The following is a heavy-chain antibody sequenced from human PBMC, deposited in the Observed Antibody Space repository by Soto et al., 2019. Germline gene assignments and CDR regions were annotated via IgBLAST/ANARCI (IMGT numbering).Heavy chain of an antibody. V-gene: IGHV4-4*02. CDR1: GVSISSGNW. D-gene: IGHD3-10*01. CDR3: ARLVYDTRLNYMYFDF. CDR2: IFHEGTA. Sequence: SETLSLTCAVYGVSISSGNWWTWVRQSPQRGLEYIGEIFHEGTANYYPSFERRVAISVDTSKNQFSLKPTSVTAADTAIYFCARLVYDTRLNYMYFDFWGQGTRVTVS. J-gene: IGHJ4*02.